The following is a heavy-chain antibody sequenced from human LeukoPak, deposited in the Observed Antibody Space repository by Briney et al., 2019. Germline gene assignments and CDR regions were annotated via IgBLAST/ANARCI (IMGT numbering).Heavy chain of an antibody. CDR1: GASISGHY. D-gene: IGHD1-14*01. CDR2: ISHIGST. J-gene: IGHJ3*02. CDR3: ARDRISINALDM. Sequence: KPSETLSLTCTVSGASISGHYLTWLRQPPGKGLEWIGYISHIGSTNYNPSLKSRVTISVDTSKNQFSLKLTSVTAADTAVYYCARDRISINALDMWGQGTMVTVSS. V-gene: IGHV4-59*11.